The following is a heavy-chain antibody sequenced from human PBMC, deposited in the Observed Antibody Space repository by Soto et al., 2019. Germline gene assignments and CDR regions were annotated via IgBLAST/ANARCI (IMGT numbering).Heavy chain of an antibody. CDR3: ARSGHTAFITTMGDFFDS. CDR1: EDTFTTST. D-gene: IGHD3-10*01. Sequence: QVQLVQSGTEVKRPGSSVRVSCKASEDTFTTSTITWVRQAPGQGLEWMGRITPNLGIAKYAQRLQDTVTIIADKSTSTAYMELSSLRAEDTAIYCCARSGHTAFITTMGDFFDSWGQGTLVTVSS. V-gene: IGHV1-69*02. CDR2: ITPNLGIA. J-gene: IGHJ4*02.